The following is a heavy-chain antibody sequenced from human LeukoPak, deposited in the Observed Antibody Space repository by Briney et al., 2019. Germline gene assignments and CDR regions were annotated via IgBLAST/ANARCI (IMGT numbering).Heavy chain of an antibody. D-gene: IGHD3-22*01. J-gene: IGHJ4*02. Sequence: SVKVSCKASGGTFSSYAISWVRQAPGQGLEWMGGIIPIFGTANYAQKFQGRVTITADESTSTAYMELSSLRSEDTAVYYCARDPGGGLFYDSSGYEPIWGQGTLATVSS. V-gene: IGHV1-69*13. CDR1: GGTFSSYA. CDR3: ARDPGGGLFYDSSGYEPI. CDR2: IIPIFGTA.